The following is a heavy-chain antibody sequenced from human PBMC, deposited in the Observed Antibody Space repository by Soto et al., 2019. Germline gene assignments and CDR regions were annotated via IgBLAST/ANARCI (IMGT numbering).Heavy chain of an antibody. CDR3: ARGGGVGVAGSAAFDM. CDR1: GYPVTAYY. J-gene: IGHJ3*02. D-gene: IGHD3-3*01. CDR2: INPATGAA. V-gene: IGHV1-2*02. Sequence: QLHLVQSGAVVKKPGASVTVSCSASGYPVTAYYMHWVRQAPGRGLEWMGGINPATGAAKYTQTFQGRVTKARGTSTSTVFMGLSGLTSEDPAVFYCARGGGVGVAGSAAFDMWGQGTLVTVSS.